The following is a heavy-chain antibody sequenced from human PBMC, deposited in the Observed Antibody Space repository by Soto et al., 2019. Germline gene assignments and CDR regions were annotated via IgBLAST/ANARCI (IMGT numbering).Heavy chain of an antibody. CDR1: GFTFSNAW. V-gene: IGHV3-15*01. Sequence: GGPLTLSCAASGFTFSNAWMSWVRQAPGKGLEWVGRIKSKTDGGTTDYAAPVKGRFTISRDDSKNTLYLQMNSLKTEDTAVYYCTTVLVSRFGELVYWGQGTLVTSPQ. CDR3: TTVLVSRFGELVY. CDR2: IKSKTDGGTT. D-gene: IGHD3-10*01. J-gene: IGHJ4*02.